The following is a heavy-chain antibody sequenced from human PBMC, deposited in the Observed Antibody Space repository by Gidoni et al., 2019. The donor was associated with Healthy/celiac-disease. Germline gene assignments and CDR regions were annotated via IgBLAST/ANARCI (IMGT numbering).Heavy chain of an antibody. Sequence: ASSGFTFSSYGMHWVRQAPGKGLEGVAVIWYDGSNKYYADSVKGRFTISRDNSKNTLYLQMNSLRAEDTAVYYCARDVPLGVVPAAMGGAFDIWGQGTMVTVSS. D-gene: IGHD2-2*01. CDR3: ARDVPLGVVPAAMGGAFDI. CDR2: IWYDGSNK. CDR1: GFTFSSYG. V-gene: IGHV3-33*01. J-gene: IGHJ3*02.